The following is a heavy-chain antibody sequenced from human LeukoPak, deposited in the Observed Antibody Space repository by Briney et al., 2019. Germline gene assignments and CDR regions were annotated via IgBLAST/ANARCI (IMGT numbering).Heavy chain of an antibody. J-gene: IGHJ6*04. CDR1: GFTFSSYE. V-gene: IGHV3-48*03. Sequence: GGSLRLSCAASGFTFSSYEMNWVRQAPGEGLEWVSYISSSGSTIYYADSVKGRFTISRDNAKNSLYLQMNSLRAEDTAVYYCAELGITMIGGVWGKGTTVTISS. CDR3: AELGITMIGGV. CDR2: ISSSGSTI. D-gene: IGHD3-10*02.